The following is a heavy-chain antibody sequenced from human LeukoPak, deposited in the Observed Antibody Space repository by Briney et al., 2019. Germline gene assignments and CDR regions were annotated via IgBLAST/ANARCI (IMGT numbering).Heavy chain of an antibody. CDR3: ARVGRFGDWNLVAFDI. Sequence: SETLSLTCAVSGYSISSGYYWGWIRQPPGKGLEWMGSNYHSGSTYYNPSLKSRVTISVDTSKNQFSLKLSSVTAADTAVYYCARVGRFGDWNLVAFDIWGQGTMVTVSS. CDR2: NYHSGST. CDR1: GYSISSGYY. V-gene: IGHV4-38-2*01. J-gene: IGHJ3*02. D-gene: IGHD3-10*01.